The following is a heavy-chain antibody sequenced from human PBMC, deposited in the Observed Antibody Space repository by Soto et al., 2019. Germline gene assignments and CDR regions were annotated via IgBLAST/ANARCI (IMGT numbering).Heavy chain of an antibody. CDR2: IKQDGSEK. J-gene: IGHJ3*02. CDR3: ARAGYCSSTSCVTPNAFDI. Sequence: EVQLVESGGGLVQPGGSLRLSCAASGFTFSSYWMSWVRQAPGKGLEWVANIKQDGSEKYYVDSVKGRFTISRDNAKNSLYLQMNSLRAEDTAVYYCARAGYCSSTSCVTPNAFDIWGQGTMVTVSS. CDR1: GFTFSSYW. V-gene: IGHV3-7*01. D-gene: IGHD2-2*01.